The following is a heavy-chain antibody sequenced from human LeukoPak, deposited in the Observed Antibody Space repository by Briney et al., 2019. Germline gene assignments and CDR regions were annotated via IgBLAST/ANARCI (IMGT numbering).Heavy chain of an antibody. CDR1: GFTFSSYS. J-gene: IGHJ4*02. CDR2: ISSSSSYI. D-gene: IGHD5-12*01. Sequence: PGGSLRLSCAASGFTFSSYSMNWVRQAPGKGLEWVSSISSSSSYIYYADSVKGRFTISRDNAKNSLYLQMNSLRAEDTAVYYCARGDDSGYDFNYYFDYWGQGTLVTVPS. CDR3: ARGDDSGYDFNYYFDY. V-gene: IGHV3-21*01.